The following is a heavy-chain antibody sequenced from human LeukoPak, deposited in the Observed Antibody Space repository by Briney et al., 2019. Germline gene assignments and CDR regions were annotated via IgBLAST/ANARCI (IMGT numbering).Heavy chain of an antibody. Sequence: GESLKISCEGSGYSFSDYWIGWVRQGPGKGLEWMGIIYPGDSDTRYSPSFQDQVTMSVDESINTAYLQWSSLKASDTAMYYCATYGGDTNWFDPWGQGTLVIVSS. CDR2: IYPGDSDT. CDR3: ATYGGDTNWFDP. V-gene: IGHV5-51*01. J-gene: IGHJ5*02. CDR1: GYSFSDYW. D-gene: IGHD2-21*02.